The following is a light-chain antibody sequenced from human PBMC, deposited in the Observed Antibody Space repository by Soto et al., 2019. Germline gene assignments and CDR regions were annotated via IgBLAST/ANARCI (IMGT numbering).Light chain of an antibody. CDR1: HSVSTS. CDR3: QQRSTWPPFT. V-gene: IGKV3-11*01. CDR2: DAS. J-gene: IGKJ3*01. Sequence: EIVLTQSPATLSLSPGERATLSCRASHSVSTSLAWYQQTPGQAPRLLIYDASNRATGIPARFSGSGSGTDFTLTIGSLEPEDFAVYYCQQRSTWPPFTLGPGTKVDIK.